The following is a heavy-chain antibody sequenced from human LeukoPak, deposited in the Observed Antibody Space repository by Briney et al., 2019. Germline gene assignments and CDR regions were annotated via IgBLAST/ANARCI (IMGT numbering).Heavy chain of an antibody. CDR1: GGTFSSYA. V-gene: IGHV1-69*13. J-gene: IGHJ6*03. CDR2: IIPIFGAA. D-gene: IGHD3-9*01. CDR3: ARSSYYYDILTGYYNTPHDYYYSYMDV. Sequence: ASVKVSCEASGGTFSSYAIGWVRQAPGQGLEWMGGIIPIFGAANYAQKFTGRVTITADESTRTAYMELSSLRSEDTAVYYCARSSYYYDILTGYYNTPHDYYYSYMDVWGKGTTVTISS.